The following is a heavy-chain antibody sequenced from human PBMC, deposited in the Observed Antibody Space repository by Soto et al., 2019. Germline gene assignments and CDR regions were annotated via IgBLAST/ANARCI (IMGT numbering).Heavy chain of an antibody. J-gene: IGHJ4*02. V-gene: IGHV4-34*01. CDR2: INHSGGT. Sequence: QVQLQQWGAGLLKPSETLSLTCAVYGGSFSGYYWSWIRQPPGKGLEWIGEINHSGGTNYNPSLKSRVTISVDTSKNQFSLKLSSVTAADTAVYYCAREGGGHCSGGSCYVDYWGQGTLVTVSS. D-gene: IGHD2-15*01. CDR3: AREGGGHCSGGSCYVDY. CDR1: GGSFSGYY.